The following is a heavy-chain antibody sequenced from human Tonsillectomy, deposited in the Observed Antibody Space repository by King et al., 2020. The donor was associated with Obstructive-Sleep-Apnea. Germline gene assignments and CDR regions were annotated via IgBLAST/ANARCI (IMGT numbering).Heavy chain of an antibody. D-gene: IGHD2-21*02. Sequence: LQLQESGPGLVKPSETLSLTCTVSGGSISSSSYYWGWIRQPPGKGLEWIGRIYYSGSTYYNPSLNSRVTISVDTSKNQFALKLSSVTAADTAVYYCVRFSCGGDCYFDSWGQGTLVTVSS. J-gene: IGHJ4*02. V-gene: IGHV4-39*06. CDR3: VRFSCGGDCYFDS. CDR1: GGSISSSSYY. CDR2: IYYSGST.